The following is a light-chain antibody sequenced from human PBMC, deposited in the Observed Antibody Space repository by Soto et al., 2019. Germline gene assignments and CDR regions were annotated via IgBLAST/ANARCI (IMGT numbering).Light chain of an antibody. J-gene: IGKJ4*01. CDR2: DAS. Sequence: EIVLTQSPATLSLSPGERATLSCRASQSVSSYLAWYQQNPGQAPRLLIYDASNRATGIPARFSGSGSGTDFTLTISSLELEDFAVYYCQQRSNWPAFGGGTKVEIK. CDR1: QSVSSY. V-gene: IGKV3-11*01. CDR3: QQRSNWPA.